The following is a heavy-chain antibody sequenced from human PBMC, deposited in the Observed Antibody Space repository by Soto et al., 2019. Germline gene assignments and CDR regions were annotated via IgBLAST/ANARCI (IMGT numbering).Heavy chain of an antibody. D-gene: IGHD4-17*01. V-gene: IGHV4-34*01. CDR3: TRGLTTVTTVRFYDY. Sequence: SETLSLTCAVYGGYFSGYYWSWIRQPPGKGLEWIGEINHSGRTKYNPSLKSRVTILVDTSKNQFSLKLSSVTAADTAVYYCTRGLTTVTTVRFYDYWGQGTLVTVSS. CDR1: GGYFSGYY. J-gene: IGHJ4*02. CDR2: INHSGRT.